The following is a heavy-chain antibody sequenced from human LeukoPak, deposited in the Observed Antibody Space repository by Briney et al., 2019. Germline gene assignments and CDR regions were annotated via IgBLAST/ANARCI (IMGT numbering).Heavy chain of an antibody. CDR3: ARVHDGDYFDY. CDR2: IYYSGST. CDR1: GGSISSYY. Sequence: SETLSLTCTVSGGSISSYYWSWIRQPPGKGLEWIGSIYYSGSTNYNPSLKSRVTISVDTSKNQFSLKLSSVTAADTAVYYCARVHDGDYFDYWGQGTLVTVSS. J-gene: IGHJ4*02. D-gene: IGHD3-16*01. V-gene: IGHV4-59*01.